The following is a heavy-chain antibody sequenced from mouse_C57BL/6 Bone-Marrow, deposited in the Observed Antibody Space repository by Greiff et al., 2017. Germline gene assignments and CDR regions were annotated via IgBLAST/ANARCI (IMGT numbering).Heavy chain of an antibody. V-gene: IGHV1-55*01. CDR2: IYPGSGST. CDR3: ARRDFYGSSHYYAMDY. D-gene: IGHD1-1*01. J-gene: IGHJ4*01. Sequence: VQLQQSGAELVKPGASVKMSCKASGYTFTSYWITWVKQRPGQGLEWIGDIYPGSGSTNYNEKFKSKATLTVDTSSSTAYMQLSSLTAEDSAVYYCARRDFYGSSHYYAMDYWGQGTSVTVSS. CDR1: GYTFTSYW.